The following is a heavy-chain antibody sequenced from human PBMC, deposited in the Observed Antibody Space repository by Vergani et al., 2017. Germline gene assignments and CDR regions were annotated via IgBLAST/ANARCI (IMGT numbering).Heavy chain of an antibody. CDR1: GGSISSYY. CDR2: INHSGST. CDR3: ARDLNCSSTSCYFDY. V-gene: IGHV4-59*12. J-gene: IGHJ4*02. Sequence: QVQLQESGPGLVKPSETLSLTCTVSGGSISSYYWSWIRQPPGKGLEWIGEINHSGSTNYNPSLKSRVTISVDTSKNQFSLKLSSVTAADTAVYYCARDLNCSSTSCYFDYWGQGTLVTVSS. D-gene: IGHD2-2*01.